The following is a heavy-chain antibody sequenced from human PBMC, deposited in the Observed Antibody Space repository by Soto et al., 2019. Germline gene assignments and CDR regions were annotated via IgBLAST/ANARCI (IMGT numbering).Heavy chain of an antibody. CDR1: SYPFNKFG. J-gene: IGHJ6*02. D-gene: IGHD1-1*01. CDR2: MSGRSGDP. Sequence: QVQLVQSGGEVKKPGASVRVSCQASSYPFNKFGIHWVRQAPGQGLEWLGRMSGRSGDPNCAPNVRDRITMATDTSNNTAYMELRSLRSDDTAVYYCAREGGHGAGKHHYGLDVWGQGTTVTVSS. V-gene: IGHV1-18*01. CDR3: AREGGHGAGKHHYGLDV.